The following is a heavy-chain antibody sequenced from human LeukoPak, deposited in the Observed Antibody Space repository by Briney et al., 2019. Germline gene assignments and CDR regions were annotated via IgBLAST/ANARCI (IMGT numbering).Heavy chain of an antibody. CDR2: ISGSGGST. D-gene: IGHD6-19*01. CDR1: GFTFSSYA. J-gene: IGHJ4*02. CDR3: AKAGSSGWYSYDY. V-gene: IGHV3-23*01. Sequence: GGSLRLSCAASGFTFSSYAMSWVRQAPGKGLEWVSAISGSGGSTYYAGSVKGRSTISRDNSKNTLYLQMNSLRAEDTAVYYCAKAGSSGWYSYDYWGQGTLVTVSS.